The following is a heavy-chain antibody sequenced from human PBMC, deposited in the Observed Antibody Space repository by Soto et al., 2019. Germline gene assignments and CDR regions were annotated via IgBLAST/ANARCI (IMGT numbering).Heavy chain of an antibody. V-gene: IGHV4-59*01. D-gene: IGHD3-10*01. J-gene: IGHJ6*02. CDR1: GGTISSSH. CDR2: SYYRGST. CDR3: ARVRDLLYGMDV. Sequence: ASLSRRLPGTACGGTISSSHWGWIRQPRGRGLAWFGYSYYRGSTLYRPSLKSRVTISVDSTMILFLLKLSSLTAPDPAVWYCARVRDLLYGMDVWGQGTTVTASS.